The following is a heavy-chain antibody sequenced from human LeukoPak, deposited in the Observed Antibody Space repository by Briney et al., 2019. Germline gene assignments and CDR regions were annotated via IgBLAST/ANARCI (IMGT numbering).Heavy chain of an antibody. Sequence: PGGSLRLSCAASGFTFSSYAMSWVRQAPGKGLEWVSVISGSGGSTSYVDSVKGRFTISRDTSKNTLYLQMNSLRAEDTAVYYCAKEADSSGRYIDYWGQGTLVTVSS. CDR1: GFTFSSYA. CDR3: AKEADSSGRYIDY. CDR2: ISGSGGST. J-gene: IGHJ4*02. V-gene: IGHV3-23*01. D-gene: IGHD6-19*01.